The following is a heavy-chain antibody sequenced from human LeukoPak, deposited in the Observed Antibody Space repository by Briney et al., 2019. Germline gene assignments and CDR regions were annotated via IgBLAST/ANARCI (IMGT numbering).Heavy chain of an antibody. J-gene: IGHJ4*02. CDR3: ARGRIQLWPTGLLDY. CDR2: ISAYNGNT. Sequence: ASVKVSCKASGYTFTSYGISWVRQAPGQGLEWMGWISAYNGNTNYAQKLQGRVTMTTDTSTSTVYMELSSLRFEDTAVYYCARGRIQLWPTGLLDYWGQGTLVTVSS. D-gene: IGHD5-18*01. V-gene: IGHV1-18*01. CDR1: GYTFTSYG.